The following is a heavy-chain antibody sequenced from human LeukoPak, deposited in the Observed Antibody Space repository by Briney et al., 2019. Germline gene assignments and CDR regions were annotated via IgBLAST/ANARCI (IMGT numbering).Heavy chain of an antibody. J-gene: IGHJ4*02. Sequence: GGSLRLSCAASGLTFSSYPMHWVRQAPGKGLEWVAVISYDGNEKHYADPVKGRFTISRDNSKSTLYLQMSSLRAEDTAMYYCAREGNSGYYPYWGQGILVTVSS. CDR1: GLTFSSYP. CDR2: ISYDGNEK. D-gene: IGHD3-22*01. CDR3: AREGNSGYYPY. V-gene: IGHV3-30-3*01.